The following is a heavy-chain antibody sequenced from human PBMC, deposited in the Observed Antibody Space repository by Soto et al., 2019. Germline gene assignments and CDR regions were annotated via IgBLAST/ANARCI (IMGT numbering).Heavy chain of an antibody. V-gene: IGHV3-74*01. CDR1: GFTFSSHW. Sequence: EVQLVESGGGLVQPGGSLRLSCAASGFTFSSHWMHWVRQGPGKGLVWVARINSDGSTTSYADSVKGRFTISRDNAKNTLDLQMNSLRAEHTAMYYCARTIAVTGGDFDYWGQGTLVTVSS. D-gene: IGHD6-19*01. CDR2: INSDGSTT. J-gene: IGHJ4*02. CDR3: ARTIAVTGGDFDY.